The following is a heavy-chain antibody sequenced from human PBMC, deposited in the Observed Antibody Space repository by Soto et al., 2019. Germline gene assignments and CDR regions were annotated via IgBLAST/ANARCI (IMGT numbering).Heavy chain of an antibody. CDR3: ARGYYDCLSGYRKDGYMDYYYGMDV. CDR2: IYTGGST. Sequence: SETLSLTCTVSGGSISSYYWSWIRQPAGKGLEWIGRIYTGGSTNYNPSLKSRVTMSVDTSKNQFSLKLSSVTAADTAVYYCARGYYDCLSGYRKDGYMDYYYGMDVWGQGTTVTVSS. V-gene: IGHV4-4*07. D-gene: IGHD3-3*01. CDR1: GGSISSYY. J-gene: IGHJ6*02.